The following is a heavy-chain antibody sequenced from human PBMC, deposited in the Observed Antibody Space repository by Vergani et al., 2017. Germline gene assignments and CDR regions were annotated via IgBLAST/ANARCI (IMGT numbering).Heavy chain of an antibody. CDR3: ARLKRWLQSYFDY. V-gene: IGHV4-39*01. Sequence: QLQLQESGPGLVKPSETLSLTCTVSGGSISSSSYYWGWIRQPPGKGLEWIGSIYYSGSTYYNPSLKSRVTISVDTTKNQFSLKLSSVTATDTAVYYCARLKRWLQSYFDYWGQGTLGTVSS. J-gene: IGHJ4*02. CDR2: IYYSGST. CDR1: GGSISSSSYY. D-gene: IGHD5-24*01.